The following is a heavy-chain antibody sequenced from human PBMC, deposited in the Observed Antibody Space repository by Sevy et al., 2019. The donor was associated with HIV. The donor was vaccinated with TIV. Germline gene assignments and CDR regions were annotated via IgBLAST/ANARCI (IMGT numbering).Heavy chain of an antibody. V-gene: IGHV3-30-3*01. CDR1: GFTFSSYA. J-gene: IGHJ4*02. Sequence: GGSLRLSCAASGFTFSSYAMHWVRQAPGKGLEWVAVISYDGSNKYYADSVKGQFTISRDNSKNTLYLQMNSLRAEDTAVYYCASWGYGQLWFGYFDYWGQGTLVTVSS. D-gene: IGHD5-18*01. CDR2: ISYDGSNK. CDR3: ASWGYGQLWFGYFDY.